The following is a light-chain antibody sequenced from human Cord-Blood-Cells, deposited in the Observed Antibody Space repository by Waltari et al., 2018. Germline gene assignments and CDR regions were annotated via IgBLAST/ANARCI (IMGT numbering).Light chain of an antibody. CDR2: DVS. CDR1: SSDVGGYNY. CDR3: SSYTSSSTVV. V-gene: IGLV2-14*01. Sequence: QSALTQPASVSGSPGQSITISCTGTSSDVGGYNYVSLYQQHPGKAPKLIIYDVSNRPSGVFNRFSGSKSGNTASLTISGLQAEDEADYYCSSYTSSSTVVFGGGTKLTVL. J-gene: IGLJ2*01.